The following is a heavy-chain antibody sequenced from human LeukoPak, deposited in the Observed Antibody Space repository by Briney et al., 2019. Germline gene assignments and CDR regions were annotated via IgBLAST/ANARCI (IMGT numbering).Heavy chain of an antibody. Sequence: GASVKVSRKASGYTFTSYCITWVRQAPGQGLEWMGWISPHNGYTNYVQNLQGRVTMTTDTSTSTVYMEVRSLRSDDTAVYYCARGAVRGFKNDYWGQGTLVTVSS. D-gene: IGHD3-10*01. CDR1: GYTFTSYC. CDR3: ARGAVRGFKNDY. V-gene: IGHV1-18*01. J-gene: IGHJ4*02. CDR2: ISPHNGYT.